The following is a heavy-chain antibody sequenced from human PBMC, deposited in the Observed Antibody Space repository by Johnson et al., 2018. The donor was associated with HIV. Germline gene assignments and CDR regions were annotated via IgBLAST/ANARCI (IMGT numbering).Heavy chain of an antibody. CDR3: ARRGRRADDAFDI. CDR1: GFTFSSYD. D-gene: IGHD3-16*01. V-gene: IGHV3-13*01. Sequence: VQLVESGGGVVQPGRSLRLSCAASGFTFSSYDMHWVRQATGKGLEWVSAIGTAGDTYYPGSVKGRFTISRENAKNTLYLQMNSLRAEDTAVYYCARRGRRADDAFDIWGQGTMVTVAS. CDR2: IGTAGDT. J-gene: IGHJ3*02.